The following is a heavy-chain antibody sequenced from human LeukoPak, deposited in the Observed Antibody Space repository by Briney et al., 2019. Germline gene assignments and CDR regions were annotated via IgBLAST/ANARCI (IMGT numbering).Heavy chain of an antibody. CDR2: ISSSSSYI. V-gene: IGHV3-21*01. J-gene: IGHJ4*02. CDR1: GFSFSTYG. CDR3: ARDRIVVVKKYYFDY. Sequence: GGSLRLSCAASGFSFSTYGMSWVRQAPGKGLEWVSSISSSSSYIYYADSVKGRFTISRDNAKNSLYLQMNSLRADDTAVYYCARDRIVVVKKYYFDYWGQGTLVTVSS. D-gene: IGHD3-22*01.